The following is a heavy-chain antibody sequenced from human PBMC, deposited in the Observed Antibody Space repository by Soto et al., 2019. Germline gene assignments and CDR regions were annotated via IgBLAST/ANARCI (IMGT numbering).Heavy chain of an antibody. J-gene: IGHJ6*02. Sequence: ASVKVSCKASGYTFINYYIHWVRQAPGQGLEWMARISANNGSTNYAQKLQGRVTMTTDTSTSTAYMELRSLRSDDTAMYYCARDRGSSEDYYYYGMDVWGQGTTVIVSS. CDR1: GYTFINYY. D-gene: IGHD6-6*01. V-gene: IGHV1-18*04. CDR3: ARDRGSSEDYYYYGMDV. CDR2: ISANNGST.